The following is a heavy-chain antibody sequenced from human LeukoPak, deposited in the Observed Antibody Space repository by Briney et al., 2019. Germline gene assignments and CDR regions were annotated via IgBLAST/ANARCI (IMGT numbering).Heavy chain of an antibody. CDR1: GFTFSSYS. CDR2: ITGSSSYI. CDR3: ARRLGSSWYSPDY. Sequence: GGSLRLSCAASGFTFSSYSMNWVRQAPGKGLEWVSSITGSSSYIYYADLVKGRFTISRDNAKNSLYLQINSLRAADTAVYYCARRLGSSWYSPDYWGQGTLVTVSS. J-gene: IGHJ4*02. D-gene: IGHD6-13*01. V-gene: IGHV3-21*01.